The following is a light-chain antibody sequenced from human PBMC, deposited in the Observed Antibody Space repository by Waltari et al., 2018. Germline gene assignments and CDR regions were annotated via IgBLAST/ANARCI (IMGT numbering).Light chain of an antibody. CDR3: QTWDSGIWV. J-gene: IGLJ3*02. CDR1: SGHNNYA. CDR2: VDNDGSR. Sequence: QLVLTQSPSASASLGASVKLTCTLSSGHNNYAIAWHQQQPEKGPQFLMKVDNDGSRTKGDGTPDRFSGSTSGAERYLTISSLQSEDEADYYCQTWDSGIWVFGGGTKLTVL. V-gene: IGLV4-69*01.